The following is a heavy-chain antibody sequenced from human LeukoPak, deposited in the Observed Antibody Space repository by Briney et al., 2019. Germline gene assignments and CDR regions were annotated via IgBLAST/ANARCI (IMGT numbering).Heavy chain of an antibody. V-gene: IGHV1-18*01. CDR3: ARALRGYSGSSFDY. CDR2: ISAYNGNT. D-gene: IGHD1-26*01. J-gene: IGHJ4*02. CDR1: GYTFTSYG. Sequence: ASVKVSCKASGYTFTSYGISWVRQAPGQGLEWMGWISAYNGNTNYAQKLQGRVTMTTDTSTSTAYMELRSLRPDDTAVYYCARALRGYSGSSFDYWGQGTLVTVSS.